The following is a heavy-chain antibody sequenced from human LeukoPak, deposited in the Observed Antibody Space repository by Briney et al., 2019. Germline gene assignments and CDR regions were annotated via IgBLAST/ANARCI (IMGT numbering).Heavy chain of an antibody. V-gene: IGHV4-34*01. CDR2: IFHSGST. J-gene: IGHJ1*01. CDR3: ARGSYDSSDFEYFHH. Sequence: SETLSLTCAVYGGSFSGYYWTWIRQPPGKGLEWIGVIFHSGSTNFNPSLKSRVTISLDTSKNQFSLKLSSVTAADTAVYYCARGSYDSSDFEYFHHWGQGTLVTVSS. CDR1: GGSFSGYY. D-gene: IGHD3-22*01.